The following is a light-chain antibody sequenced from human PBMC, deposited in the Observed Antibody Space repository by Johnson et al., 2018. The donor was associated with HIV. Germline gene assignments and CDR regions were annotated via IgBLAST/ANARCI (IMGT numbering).Light chain of an antibody. V-gene: IGLV1-51*01. CDR3: GTWDGGLSIYV. Sequence: QSVLTQPPSMSAAPGQKVTISCSGSSSNIGNNYVYWYQQLPGTAPKLLIYDNDKRPSGIPDRFSASKSDTSATLGITGLQTGDEANYYCGTWDGGLSIYVFGTGTEVTVL. CDR2: DND. J-gene: IGLJ1*01. CDR1: SSNIGNNY.